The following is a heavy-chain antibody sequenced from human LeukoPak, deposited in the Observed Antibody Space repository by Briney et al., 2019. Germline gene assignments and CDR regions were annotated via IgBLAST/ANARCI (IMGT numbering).Heavy chain of an antibody. CDR3: SCDGAYGSGSSPPYYYYMDV. V-gene: IGHV3-30*02. Sequence: GGSLRHSCAASGFTFRSHGMHWVRQAPGKGLEWVTFIGYDGSNKYFADSVKGRFTISRDNSKNTLYLEMNSLRVEDTAVYYCSCDGAYGSGSSPPYYYYMDVWGRGTTVTVSS. CDR2: IGYDGSNK. J-gene: IGHJ6*03. CDR1: GFTFRSHG. D-gene: IGHD3-10*01.